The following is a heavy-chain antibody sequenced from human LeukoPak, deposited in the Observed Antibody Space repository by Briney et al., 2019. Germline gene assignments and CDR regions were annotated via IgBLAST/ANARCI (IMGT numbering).Heavy chain of an antibody. V-gene: IGHV4-59*12. CDR1: GGSISSSD. D-gene: IGHD2-15*01. CDR3: ARDYCSGGSCYFDY. J-gene: IGHJ4*02. Sequence: SETLSLTCTVSGGSISSSDWSWIRQPPGKGLEWIGYISSSGSTNYNPSLKSRATISVDTSKKQFSLKLSSVTAADTAVYYCARDYCSGGSCYFDYWGQGTLVTVSS. CDR2: ISSSGST.